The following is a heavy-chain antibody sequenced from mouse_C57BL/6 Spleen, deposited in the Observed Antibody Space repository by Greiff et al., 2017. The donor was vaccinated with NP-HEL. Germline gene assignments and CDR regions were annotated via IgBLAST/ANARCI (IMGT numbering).Heavy chain of an antibody. Sequence: VQLQQPGAELVRPGTSVKLSCKASGYTFTSYWMHWVKQRPGQGLEWIGVIDPSDSYTNYNQKFKGKATLTVDTSSSTAYMQLSSLTSEDSAVYYCASENYGSSGYFDVWGTGTTVTVSS. V-gene: IGHV1-59*01. CDR2: IDPSDSYT. CDR3: ASENYGSSGYFDV. J-gene: IGHJ1*03. CDR1: GYTFTSYW. D-gene: IGHD1-1*01.